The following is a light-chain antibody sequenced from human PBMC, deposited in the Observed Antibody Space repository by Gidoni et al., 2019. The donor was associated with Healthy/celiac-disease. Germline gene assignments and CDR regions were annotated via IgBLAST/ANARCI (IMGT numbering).Light chain of an antibody. J-gene: IGKJ4*01. CDR1: QSISSY. CDR3: QQSYSTPPIT. CDR2: AAS. Sequence: RVTITCRASQSISSYLNWYQQKPGKAPKLLIYAASSLQSGVPSRFSGSGSGTDFTLTISSLQPEDFATYYCQQSYSTPPITFGGGTQVEIK. V-gene: IGKV1-39*01.